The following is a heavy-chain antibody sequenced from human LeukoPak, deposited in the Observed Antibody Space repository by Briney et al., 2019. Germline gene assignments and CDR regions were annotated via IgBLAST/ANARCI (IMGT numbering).Heavy chain of an antibody. D-gene: IGHD3-10*01. CDR1: GFTFSSYW. V-gene: IGHV3-21*04. CDR3: ARDLLNYYGSGSHAFDI. Sequence: GGSLRLSCAASGFTFSSYWMNWVRQAPGKGLEWVSSIGYSTTYIHYADSVKGRFTISRDNAKNTLYLQMNSLRAEDTAVYYCARDLLNYYGSGSHAFDIWGQGTMVTVSS. J-gene: IGHJ3*02. CDR2: IGYSTTYI.